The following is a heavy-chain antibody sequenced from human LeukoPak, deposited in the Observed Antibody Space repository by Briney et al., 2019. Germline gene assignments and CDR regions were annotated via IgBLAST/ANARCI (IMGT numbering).Heavy chain of an antibody. D-gene: IGHD6-19*01. CDR3: AREGDSSGWYNFDY. CDR2: INTNTGNP. J-gene: IGHJ4*02. Sequence: AASVKVSCKASGYTFTSYAMNWVRQAPGQRLEWMGWINTNTGNPTYAQGFTGRFVFSLDTSVSTAYLQISSLKAEDTAVYYCAREGDSSGWYNFDYWGQGTLVTVSS. V-gene: IGHV7-4-1*02. CDR1: GYTFTSYA.